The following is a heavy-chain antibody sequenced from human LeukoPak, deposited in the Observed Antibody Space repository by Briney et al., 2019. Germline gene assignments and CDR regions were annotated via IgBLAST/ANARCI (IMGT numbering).Heavy chain of an antibody. CDR3: ARRSGRRYEY. CDR1: GFTFRSYE. Sequence: LPGGSLRLSCAASGFTFRSYEMTWVRHAPGRGLEWVSHISGGGESTVYPDAVKGRFIISRDNTKNSLYLQMNSLRVEDTGVYYCARRSGRRYEYWGQGVLVTVSP. D-gene: IGHD5-24*01. V-gene: IGHV3-48*03. J-gene: IGHJ4*02. CDR2: ISGGGEST.